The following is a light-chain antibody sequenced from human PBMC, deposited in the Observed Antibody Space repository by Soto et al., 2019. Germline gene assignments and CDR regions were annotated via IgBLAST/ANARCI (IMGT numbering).Light chain of an antibody. V-gene: IGLV1-47*02. CDR3: AAWDDNLNAYV. CDR2: LGD. J-gene: IGLJ1*01. Sequence: QSALTQPPSASSTPGQTVTISCSGSTSNIGTFYVYWYQHLPGTAPKLLIYLGDQRASGVSDRFSGSKSGTSASLAINGLRYDDEADYYCAAWDDNLNAYVFGSGTKVTVL. CDR1: TSNIGTFY.